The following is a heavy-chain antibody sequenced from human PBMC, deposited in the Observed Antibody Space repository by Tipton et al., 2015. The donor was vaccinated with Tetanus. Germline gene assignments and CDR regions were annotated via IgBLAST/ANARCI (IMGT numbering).Heavy chain of an antibody. Sequence: TLSLTCSVSNGSISSGGYYWSWIRQYPGKGLEWIGLLYHTGVTYYNPSLQSRVAISVDTSKNQFSLNLTSLTAADTAVYYCASLPKHWLAPRGAPWGQGTLVTVSS. CDR2: LYHTGVT. CDR3: ASLPKHWLAPRGAP. CDR1: NGSISSGGYY. J-gene: IGHJ5*02. D-gene: IGHD6-19*01. V-gene: IGHV4-31*03.